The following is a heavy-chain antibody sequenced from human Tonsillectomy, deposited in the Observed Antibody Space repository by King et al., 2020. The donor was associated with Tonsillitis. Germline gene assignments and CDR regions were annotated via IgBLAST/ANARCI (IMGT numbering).Heavy chain of an antibody. J-gene: IGHJ4*02. CDR3: AKDITRIHYYYDSSGYYYPFDY. CDR1: GFTFSSYA. D-gene: IGHD3-22*01. V-gene: IGHV3-23*04. CDR2: ISGGGGSA. Sequence: VKLVESGGGLVQPGGSLRLSCAASGFTFSSYAMSWVRQAPGKGLEWVSAISGGGGSAYYADSVKGRFTISRDNPKNTLYLQMNSLRAEDTAVYYCAKDITRIHYYYDSSGYYYPFDYWGQGTLVTVSS.